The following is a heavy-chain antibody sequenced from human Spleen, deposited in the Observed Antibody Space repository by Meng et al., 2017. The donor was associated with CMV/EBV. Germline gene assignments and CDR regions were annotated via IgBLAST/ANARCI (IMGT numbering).Heavy chain of an antibody. V-gene: IGHV4-59*01. CDR3: ARHYCSSTSCYYRAGYYYGMDV. CDR1: GGSISSYY. Sequence: SEPLSLTCTVSGGSISSYYWSWIRQPPGKGLEWIGYIYYSGSTNYNPSLKRRVTISVDTSKNQFSLKLSSVTAADTAVYYCARHYCSSTSCYYRAGYYYGMDVWGQGTTVTVSS. J-gene: IGHJ6*02. CDR2: IYYSGST. D-gene: IGHD2-2*01.